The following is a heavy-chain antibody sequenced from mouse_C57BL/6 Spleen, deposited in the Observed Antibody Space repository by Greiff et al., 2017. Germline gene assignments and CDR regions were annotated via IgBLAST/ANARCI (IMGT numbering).Heavy chain of an antibody. J-gene: IGHJ3*01. CDR2: ISSGGDYI. CDR1: GFTFSSYA. CDR3: TRDGNYWFAY. Sequence: EVKLVESGEGLVKPGGSLKLSCAASGFTFSSYAMSWVRQTPEKRLEWVAYISSGGDYIYYADTVEGRFTISRDNARNTLYLQMSSLKSEDTAMYYCTRDGNYWFAYWGQGTLVTVSA. D-gene: IGHD2-1*01. V-gene: IGHV5-9-1*02.